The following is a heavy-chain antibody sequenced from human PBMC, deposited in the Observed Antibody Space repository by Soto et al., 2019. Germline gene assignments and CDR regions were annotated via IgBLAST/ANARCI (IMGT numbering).Heavy chain of an antibody. CDR1: GGTFSNDI. D-gene: IGHD5-18*01. CDR3: ARGRLQLWSGYCMDV. J-gene: IGHJ6*02. CDR2: IIPLLDTT. V-gene: IGHV1-69*08. Sequence: SVKVSCKTSGGTFSNDIITWVRQAPGQGLEWMGRIIPLLDTTNYAQKFQGRVTITADESTSTAYMELSSLRSEDTAVYYCARGRLQLWSGYCMDVWGQGTTVTVSS.